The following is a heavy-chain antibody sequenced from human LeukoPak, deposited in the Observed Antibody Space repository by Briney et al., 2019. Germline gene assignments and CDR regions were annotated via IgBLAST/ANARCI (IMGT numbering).Heavy chain of an antibody. D-gene: IGHD3-3*01. J-gene: IGHJ3*02. Sequence: SQTLSLTCTVSGGSISSGSYYWSWIRQPAGKGLEWIGRIYTSGSTNYNPSLKSRVTISVDTSKNQFSLKLSSVTAADTAVYYCARVPYYDFWSAHIGGAFDIWGQGTMVTVSS. CDR3: ARVPYYDFWSAHIGGAFDI. CDR2: IYTSGST. V-gene: IGHV4-61*02. CDR1: GGSISSGSYY.